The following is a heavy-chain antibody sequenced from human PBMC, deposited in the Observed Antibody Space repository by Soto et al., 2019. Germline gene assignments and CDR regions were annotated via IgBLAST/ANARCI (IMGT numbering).Heavy chain of an antibody. CDR3: ARDNGAATAALDY. V-gene: IGHV4-59*01. D-gene: IGHD6-13*01. Sequence: SETLSLTCTVSGGSINHYYWSWIRQSPGNGLEWIAYIYYTGSTTYNPSLKSRVSVSVDMSKNQFSLTLSSVTAADTAVYYCARDNGAATAALDYWGQGTLVTVSS. CDR1: GGSINHYY. CDR2: IYYTGST. J-gene: IGHJ4*02.